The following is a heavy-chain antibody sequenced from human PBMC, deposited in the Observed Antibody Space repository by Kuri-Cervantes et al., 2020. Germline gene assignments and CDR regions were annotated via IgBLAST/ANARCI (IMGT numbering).Heavy chain of an antibody. D-gene: IGHD5-24*01. J-gene: IGHJ4*02. CDR2: INHSGST. V-gene: IGHV4-34*01. Sequence: GSLRLSCAVYGGSFSGYYWSWIRQPPGKGLEWSGEINHSGSTNYNPSLKSRVTISVDTSKNQFSLRLKSVTAADTAVYYCARGHFEATTDFDYWGQGTLVTVSS. CDR1: GGSFSGYY. CDR3: ARGHFEATTDFDY.